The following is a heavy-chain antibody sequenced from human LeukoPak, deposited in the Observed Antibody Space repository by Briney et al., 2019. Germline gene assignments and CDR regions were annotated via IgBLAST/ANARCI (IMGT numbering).Heavy chain of an antibody. J-gene: IGHJ4*02. CDR1: GFTFSPYW. CDR3: TRDREQEPTYDY. D-gene: IGHD6-13*01. V-gene: IGHV3-74*01. Sequence: GGSLRLSCAASGFTFSPYWMHWVRRVSGKGLVWVARINGDGRITTYADSVKGRFTISRDNAKNALYLQMNSLRADDTAVYYCTRDREQEPTYDYWGQGALVTVSS. CDR2: INGDGRIT.